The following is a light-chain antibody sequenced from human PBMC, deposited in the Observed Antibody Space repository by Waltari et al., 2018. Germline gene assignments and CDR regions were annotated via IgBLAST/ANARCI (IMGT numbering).Light chain of an antibody. CDR1: KLEDKY. CDR2: QDS. Sequence: SYEVTQPPSVSVSPGQTASITCSGDKLEDKYVCWYQQKPGQSPVLVLHQDSKRPSGIPERFSGFNSGNTATLTISETQAMDEADYYCQTWDRNTCVVFGGGTKLTVL. J-gene: IGLJ2*01. CDR3: QTWDRNTCVV. V-gene: IGLV3-1*01.